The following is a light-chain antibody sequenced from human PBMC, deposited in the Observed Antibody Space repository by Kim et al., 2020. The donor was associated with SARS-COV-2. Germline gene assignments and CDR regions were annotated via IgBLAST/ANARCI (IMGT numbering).Light chain of an antibody. CDR2: DDN. J-gene: IGLJ2*01. CDR3: ATWDGSLYGVV. CDR1: SSNIGNNY. V-gene: IGLV1-51*01. Sequence: GQMVTISCSGSSSNIGNNYVSGYQQVPGTAPKLLIYDDNKRPSGIPDRFSGSKSGTSVTLGITGLQTGDEADYYCATWDGSLYGVVFGGGTQLTVL.